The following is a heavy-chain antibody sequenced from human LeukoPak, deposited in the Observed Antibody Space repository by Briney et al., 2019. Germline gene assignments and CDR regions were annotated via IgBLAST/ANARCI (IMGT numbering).Heavy chain of an antibody. J-gene: IGHJ5*02. Sequence: SETLSLTCTVSGGSISSYYWSWIRQPPGKGLEWIGEINHSGSTNYNPSLKSRVTISVDTSKNQFSLKLGSVTAADTAVYYCARRMEPLLTTFDPWGQGTLVTVSS. CDR1: GGSISSYY. D-gene: IGHD4/OR15-4a*01. V-gene: IGHV4-34*01. CDR2: INHSGST. CDR3: ARRMEPLLTTFDP.